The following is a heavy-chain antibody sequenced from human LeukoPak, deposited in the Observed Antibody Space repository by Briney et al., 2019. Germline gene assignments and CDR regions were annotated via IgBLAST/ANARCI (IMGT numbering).Heavy chain of an antibody. Sequence: GESLEISCKGSGYSFTSYWIGWVRQMPGKGLEWMGIISPADSDTKYSPSFQGQVTISADKSISTAYLQWSGLKASDTAIYYCARLDHYDILTGFVGDFWGQGTLVTVSS. CDR1: GYSFTSYW. V-gene: IGHV5-51*01. J-gene: IGHJ4*02. D-gene: IGHD3-9*01. CDR2: ISPADSDT. CDR3: ARLDHYDILTGFVGDF.